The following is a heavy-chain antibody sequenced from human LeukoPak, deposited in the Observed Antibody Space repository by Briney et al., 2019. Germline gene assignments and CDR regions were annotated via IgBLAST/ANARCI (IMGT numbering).Heavy chain of an antibody. D-gene: IGHD1-26*01. Sequence: GGSLRLSCAASGFTFSSYEMNWVRQAPGKGLEWVSYISSSGSTIYYADSVKGRFSISRDNSKNTVYLQMNSLRAEDTAVYYCARELREHGVFDIWGQGTMVTVSS. CDR3: ARELREHGVFDI. CDR1: GFTFSSYE. V-gene: IGHV3-48*03. J-gene: IGHJ3*02. CDR2: ISSSGSTI.